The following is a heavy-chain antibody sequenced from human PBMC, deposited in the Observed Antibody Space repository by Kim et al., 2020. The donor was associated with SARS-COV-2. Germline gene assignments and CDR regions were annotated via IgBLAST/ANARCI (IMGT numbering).Heavy chain of an antibody. V-gene: IGHV1-46*01. Sequence: ASVKVSCKASGYTFTRYYVHWVRQAPGQGLDWMGIINPSTGDTIYAQKFQGRVTMTRDTSTTTIYMGLTNLTSDDSAVYYCAREDDDGEDEYWGQGTLVTVSS. CDR3: AREDDDGEDEY. J-gene: IGHJ4*02. D-gene: IGHD4-17*01. CDR2: INPSTGDT. CDR1: GYTFTRYY.